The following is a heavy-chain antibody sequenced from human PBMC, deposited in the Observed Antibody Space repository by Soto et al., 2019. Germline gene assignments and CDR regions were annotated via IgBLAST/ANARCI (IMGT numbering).Heavy chain of an antibody. CDR1: GGSFSGYY. D-gene: IGHD3-10*01. CDR2: INHSGST. V-gene: IGHV4-34*01. J-gene: IGHJ4*02. Sequence: SETLSLTCAVYGGSFSGYYWSWIRQPPGKGLEWIGEINHSGSTNYNPSLKSRVTISVDTSKNQFSLKLSSVTAADTAVYYCARGKSRGHITMVRGVKGYYFDYWGQGTLVTVSS. CDR3: ARGKSRGHITMVRGVKGYYFDY.